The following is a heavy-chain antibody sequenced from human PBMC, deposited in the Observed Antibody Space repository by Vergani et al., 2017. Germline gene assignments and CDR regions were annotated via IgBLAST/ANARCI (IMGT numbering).Heavy chain of an antibody. J-gene: IGHJ4*02. CDR2: IIPILGIA. D-gene: IGHD2-15*01. CDR1: GGTFSSYT. V-gene: IGHV1-69*02. CDR3: ARATCSGGSCYRGFEY. Sequence: QVQLVQSGAEVKKPGSSVKVSCKASGGTFSSYTISWVRQAPGQGLEWMGRIIPILGIANYAQKFQGRVTITADESTSTAYMELSSLNSEDTAVFYCARATCSGGSCYRGFEYWGQGSLITVSS.